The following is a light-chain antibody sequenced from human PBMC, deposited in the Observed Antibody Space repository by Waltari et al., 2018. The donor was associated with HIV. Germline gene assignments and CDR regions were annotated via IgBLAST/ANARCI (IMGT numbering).Light chain of an antibody. CDR2: GNS. CDR3: QSYDSSLSGGDVV. V-gene: IGLV1-40*01. Sequence: QSVLTQPPSVSGAPGQRVTISCTGSSSNIGAGYDVHWYQHLPGTAPKLLIYGNSKRTSGVPDRFSGSKSGTSASLAITGLQAEDEADYYCQSYDSSLSGGDVVFGGGTKLTVL. CDR1: SSNIGAGYD. J-gene: IGLJ2*01.